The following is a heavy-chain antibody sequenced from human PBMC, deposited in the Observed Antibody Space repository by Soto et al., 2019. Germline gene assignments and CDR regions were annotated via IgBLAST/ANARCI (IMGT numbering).Heavy chain of an antibody. CDR2: IWNDGSDK. J-gene: IGHJ4*02. Sequence: QVQLVESGGGVVQPGRSLRLSCAASGFTFSSYGMHWVRQAPGKGLEWVAVIWNDGSDKYYADSVKGRFTISRDNSKNTVYLQMNSLRAEDTAVYYCARPTLSGCNGDCYGFDYWGQGILVTVSP. CDR1: GFTFSSYG. CDR3: ARPTLSGCNGDCYGFDY. D-gene: IGHD2-21*02. V-gene: IGHV3-33*01.